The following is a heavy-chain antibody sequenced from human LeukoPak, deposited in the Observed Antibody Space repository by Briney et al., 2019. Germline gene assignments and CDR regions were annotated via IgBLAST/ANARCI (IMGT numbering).Heavy chain of an antibody. D-gene: IGHD4/OR15-4a*01. Sequence: SQALSLTCTVSGGSISSGDYYWSWIRHPPGKGLEWIGYIYYSGSTYYNPSLKSRVTISVDTSKNQFSLKLSSVTAADTAVYYCARVRGYGDYFDYWGQGTLVTVSS. V-gene: IGHV4-30-4*01. CDR3: ARVRGYGDYFDY. CDR1: GGSISSGDYY. J-gene: IGHJ4*02. CDR2: IYYSGST.